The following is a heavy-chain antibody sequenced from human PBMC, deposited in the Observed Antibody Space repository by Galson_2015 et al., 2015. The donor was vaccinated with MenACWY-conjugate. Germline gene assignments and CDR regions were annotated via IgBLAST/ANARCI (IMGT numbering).Heavy chain of an antibody. J-gene: IGHJ4*02. Sequence: SLRLSCAASGFTLSDQYMDWVRQASGKGLEWVGRTRNKARSYSTEYAASVKGRFTISRDDSKNSLYLQMNSLKTEDTAVYYCVRDLGDWGQGTLVTVSS. CDR1: GFTLSDQY. D-gene: IGHD1-26*01. V-gene: IGHV3-72*01. CDR3: VRDLGD. CDR2: TRNKARSYST.